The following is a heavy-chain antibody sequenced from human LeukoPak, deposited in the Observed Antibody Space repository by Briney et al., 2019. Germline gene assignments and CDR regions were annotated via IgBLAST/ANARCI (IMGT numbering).Heavy chain of an antibody. CDR3: ARDHSSSLPII. Sequence: PGGSLRLSCAALGFTFDDYGMSCVRQAPGKALDWFSGINWNGGSTGYADSVKARFTISRDNAKNSLYLQMNSLRAEDTALYYCARDHSSSLPIIWGQGTLVTVSS. CDR1: GFTFDDYG. J-gene: IGHJ4*02. CDR2: INWNGGST. V-gene: IGHV3-20*04. D-gene: IGHD6-13*01.